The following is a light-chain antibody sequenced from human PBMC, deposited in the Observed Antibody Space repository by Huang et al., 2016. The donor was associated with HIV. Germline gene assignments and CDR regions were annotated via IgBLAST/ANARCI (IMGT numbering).Light chain of an antibody. CDR3: QQYNNWPPAT. Sequence: EIVMTQSPATLSVSPGERATLSCRASQSVSSNLAWYQQKPGQAPRRLSYGSSTRAPGIPARFSGSGSGTEFTLTISSLQSEDFAVYYCQQYNNWPPATFGPGTKVDIK. CDR1: QSVSSN. V-gene: IGKV3-15*01. J-gene: IGKJ3*01. CDR2: GSS.